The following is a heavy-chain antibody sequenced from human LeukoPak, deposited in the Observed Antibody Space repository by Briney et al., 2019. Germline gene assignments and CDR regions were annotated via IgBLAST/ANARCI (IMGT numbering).Heavy chain of an antibody. J-gene: IGHJ4*02. V-gene: IGHV3-21*01. D-gene: IGHD1-26*01. Sequence: GGSLRLSCAASGFTFSTYSMNWVRQAPGKVLEWVSSISSSSNYIYYADSVKGRLTVSRDNAKNSLYLQMNSLRADDTAVYYCARERTGSYKPYYFDCWGQGTLVTVSS. CDR2: ISSSSNYI. CDR1: GFTFSTYS. CDR3: ARERTGSYKPYYFDC.